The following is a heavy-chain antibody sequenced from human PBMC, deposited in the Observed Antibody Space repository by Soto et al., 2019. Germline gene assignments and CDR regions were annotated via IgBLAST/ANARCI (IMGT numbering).Heavy chain of an antibody. CDR3: ARDTYYDFWSGFGGMDV. V-gene: IGHV3-30-3*01. Sequence: QVQLVESGGGVVQPGRSLRLSCAASGFTFSSYAMHWVRQAPGKGLEWVAVISYDGSNKYYADSVKGRFTISRDNSKNTLYLQMNSLRAEDTAVYYCARDTYYDFWSGFGGMDVWGQGTTVTVSS. CDR2: ISYDGSNK. D-gene: IGHD3-3*01. CDR1: GFTFSSYA. J-gene: IGHJ6*02.